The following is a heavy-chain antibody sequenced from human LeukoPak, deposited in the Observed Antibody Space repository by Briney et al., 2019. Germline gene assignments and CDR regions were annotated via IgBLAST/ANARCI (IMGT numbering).Heavy chain of an antibody. J-gene: IGHJ4*02. V-gene: IGHV3-30*18. CDR1: GFTFSSYG. Sequence: GGSLRLSCAASGFTFSSYGMHWVRQAPGKGLEWVAVISYDGSNKYYADSVKGRFTISRDNSKNTLYLQMNSLRAEDTAGYYCAKFGARMGVDYWGQGTLVTVSS. CDR2: ISYDGSNK. D-gene: IGHD2-8*01. CDR3: AKFGARMGVDY.